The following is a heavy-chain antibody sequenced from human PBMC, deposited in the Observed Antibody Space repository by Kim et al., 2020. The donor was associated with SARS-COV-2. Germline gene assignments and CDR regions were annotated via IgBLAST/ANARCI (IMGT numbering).Heavy chain of an antibody. Sequence: YADSVKGRFTISRDNAKNSLYLQMNSLRAEDTAVYYCASSIAVAGLYFDYWGQGTLVTVSS. V-gene: IGHV3-11*03. CDR3: ASSIAVAGLYFDY. D-gene: IGHD6-19*01. J-gene: IGHJ4*02.